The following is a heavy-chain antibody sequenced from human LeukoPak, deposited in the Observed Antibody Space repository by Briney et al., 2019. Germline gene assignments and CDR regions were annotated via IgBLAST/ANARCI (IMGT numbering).Heavy chain of an antibody. Sequence: SETLSLTCAVYGGSFSGYYWSWIRQPPGKGLEWIGEINHSGSTNYNPSLKSRVTISVDTSKNQFSLKLSSVTAADTAVYYCARHHITMVRGEWFDPWGQGTLVTVSS. CDR2: INHSGST. CDR3: ARHHITMVRGEWFDP. CDR1: GGSFSGYY. V-gene: IGHV4-34*01. J-gene: IGHJ5*02. D-gene: IGHD3-10*01.